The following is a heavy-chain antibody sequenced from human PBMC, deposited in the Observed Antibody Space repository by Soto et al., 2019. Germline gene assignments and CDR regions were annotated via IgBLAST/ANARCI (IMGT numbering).Heavy chain of an antibody. J-gene: IGHJ4*02. CDR1: GYRFTSYW. CDR2: IYPGDSDT. V-gene: IGHV5-51*03. Sequence: EVQLVQSGAEVKKPGESLKISCKGSGYRFTSYWIGWVRQMPGKGLEWMGIIYPGDSDTRYSPSFQGQVTISADKSISTASLQVRRLKASDTAMYYCARSVVRGIIPYYFDYWGQGTLVTVSS. D-gene: IGHD3-10*01. CDR3: ARSVVRGIIPYYFDY.